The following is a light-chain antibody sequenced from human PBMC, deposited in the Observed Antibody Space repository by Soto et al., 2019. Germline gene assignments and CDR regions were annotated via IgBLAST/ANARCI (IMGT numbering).Light chain of an antibody. CDR1: NSNIGAGYD. CDR3: QSSDISRSGLSV. J-gene: IGLJ1*01. CDR2: GNS. Sequence: QSVLTQPPSVSGAPGQRVTISCTGSNSNIGAGYDVHWYQQLPGTAPKLLIYGNSKRPSGVPDRFSGSKSGTSASLAITGLQAEDEADYYCQSSDISRSGLSVFGSGTKLTVL. V-gene: IGLV1-40*01.